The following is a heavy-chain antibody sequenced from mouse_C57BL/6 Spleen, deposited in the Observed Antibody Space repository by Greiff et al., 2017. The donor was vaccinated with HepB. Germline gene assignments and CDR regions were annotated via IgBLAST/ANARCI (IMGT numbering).Heavy chain of an antibody. D-gene: IGHD4-1*01. CDR2: IRSKSNNYAT. CDR3: VRGNWDVVYFDV. J-gene: IGHJ1*03. Sequence: EVKLQESGGGLVQPKGSLKLSCAASGFSFNTYAMNWVRQAPGKGLEWVARIRSKSNNYATYYADSVKDRFTISRDDSESMLYLQMNNLKTEDTAMYYCVRGNWDVVYFDVWGTGTTVTVSS. V-gene: IGHV10-1*01. CDR1: GFSFNTYA.